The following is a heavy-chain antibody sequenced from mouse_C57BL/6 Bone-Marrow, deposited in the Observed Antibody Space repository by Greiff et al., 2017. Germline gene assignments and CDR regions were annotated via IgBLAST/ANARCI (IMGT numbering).Heavy chain of an antibody. CDR2: IYPRDGST. CDR1: GYTFTSYD. V-gene: IGHV1-85*01. CDR3: ARPGDYGSSYWYFDV. J-gene: IGHJ1*03. D-gene: IGHD1-1*01. Sequence: QVQLKESGPELVKPGASVKLSCKASGYTFTSYDINWVKQRPGQGLEWIGWIYPRDGSTKYNEKFKGKATLTVDTSSSTAYMELHSLTSEDSAVYFCARPGDYGSSYWYFDVWGTGTTVTVSS.